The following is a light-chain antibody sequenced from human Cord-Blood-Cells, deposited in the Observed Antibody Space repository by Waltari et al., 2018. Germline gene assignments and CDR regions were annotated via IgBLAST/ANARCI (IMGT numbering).Light chain of an antibody. CDR3: QQYNNWPRT. CDR2: GAS. CDR1: QSVSSN. V-gene: IGKV3-15*01. J-gene: IGKJ1*01. Sequence: EIVMTQPPATLSVSPGERATLSCRASQSVSSNLAWYQQNTGQAPRLLIYGASTRATGIPARFSGSGSGTEFTLTISSLQSEDFAVYYCQQYNNWPRTFGQGTKVEIK.